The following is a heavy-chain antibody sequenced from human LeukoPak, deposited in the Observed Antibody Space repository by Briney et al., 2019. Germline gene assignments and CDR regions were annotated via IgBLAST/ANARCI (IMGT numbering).Heavy chain of an antibody. D-gene: IGHD1-26*01. CDR3: AKRGGSYFDY. Sequence: GRSLRLSCAASGFTFSSSGMHWVRQAPGKGLEWLAVISNDGSNKYYADSVKGRFTISRDNPKNTLYLEMNSLSAEDTAVYYCAKRGGSYFDYWGQGALVTVSS. CDR2: ISNDGSNK. J-gene: IGHJ4*02. CDR1: GFTFSSSG. V-gene: IGHV3-30*18.